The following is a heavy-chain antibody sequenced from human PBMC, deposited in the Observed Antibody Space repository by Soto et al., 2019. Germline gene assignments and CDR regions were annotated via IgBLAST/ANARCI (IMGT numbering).Heavy chain of an antibody. CDR1: GFTFSSYA. CDR3: AKDESLRFGELPDY. Sequence: GGSLRLSCAASGFTFSSYAMHWVRQAPGKGLEWVAVISYDGSNKYYADSVKGRFTISRDNSKNTLYLQMNSLRAEDTAVYYCAKDESLRFGELPDYWGQGTLVTVSS. J-gene: IGHJ4*02. D-gene: IGHD3-10*01. V-gene: IGHV3-30*04. CDR2: ISYDGSNK.